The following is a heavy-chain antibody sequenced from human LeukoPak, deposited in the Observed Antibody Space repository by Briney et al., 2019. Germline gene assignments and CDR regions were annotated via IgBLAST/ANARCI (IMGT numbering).Heavy chain of an antibody. V-gene: IGHV4-4*07. CDR1: GGSISSYY. D-gene: IGHD6-19*01. CDR3: ARDRGSGSYNWFDP. Sequence: SETLSLTCTVSGGSISSYYWSWIRQPAGKGLEWIGRIYTSGSTNYNPSLKSRVTISVDTSKNQFSLKLSSVTAADTAVYYCARDRGSGSYNWFDPWGQGTLVTVSS. CDR2: IYTSGST. J-gene: IGHJ5*02.